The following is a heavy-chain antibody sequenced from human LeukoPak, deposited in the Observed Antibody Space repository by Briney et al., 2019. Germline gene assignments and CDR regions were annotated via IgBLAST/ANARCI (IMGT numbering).Heavy chain of an antibody. CDR3: ARGYSYGSDY. D-gene: IGHD5-18*01. Sequence: PGGSLRLSCAASGFTSSGYAMHWVRQAPGKGLEWVTLISSDGSNKNYADSVKGRFTISRDNSKNTLYLQMNSLRVEDTAVYYCARGYSYGSDYWGQGTLVTVSS. CDR1: GFTSSGYA. CDR2: ISSDGSNK. J-gene: IGHJ4*02. V-gene: IGHV3-30*03.